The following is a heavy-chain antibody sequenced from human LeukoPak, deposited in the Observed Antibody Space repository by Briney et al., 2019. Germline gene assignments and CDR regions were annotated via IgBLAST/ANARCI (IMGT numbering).Heavy chain of an antibody. CDR3: ARDTVMKAFDI. Sequence: GGSLRLSCAASGFTFSSYGMHWVRQAPGKGLEWVSSISSSSSYIYYADSVKGRFTISRDNAKNSLYLQMNSLRAEDTAVYYCARDTVMKAFDIWGQGTMVTVSS. J-gene: IGHJ3*02. V-gene: IGHV3-21*01. CDR2: ISSSSSYI. D-gene: IGHD4-17*01. CDR1: GFTFSSYG.